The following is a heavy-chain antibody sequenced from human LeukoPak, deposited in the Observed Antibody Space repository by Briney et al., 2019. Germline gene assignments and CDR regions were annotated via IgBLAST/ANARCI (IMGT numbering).Heavy chain of an antibody. D-gene: IGHD2-2*02. CDR1: GYTFTGYY. CDR3: ARRSGRRYCSSTSCYIFDY. V-gene: IGHV1-2*02. Sequence: ASVKVSCKASGYTFTGYYMHWVRQAPGQGLEWMGWINPNSGGTNYAQKLQGRVTMTRDTSISTAYMELSRLRSDDTAVYYCARRSGRRYCSSTSCYIFDYWGQGTLVTVSS. J-gene: IGHJ4*02. CDR2: INPNSGGT.